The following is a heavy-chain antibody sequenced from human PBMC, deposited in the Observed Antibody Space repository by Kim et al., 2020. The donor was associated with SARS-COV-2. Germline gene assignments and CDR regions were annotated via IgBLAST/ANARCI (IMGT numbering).Heavy chain of an antibody. D-gene: IGHD2-15*01. Sequence: ASVKVSCKTSGYSFSAYSLTWVRQAPGQGLEWMGWISTYNGKTDYAPQLQGRVTMTIDSSTSTAYMELRSLTFDDTAMYYCARIHTHNWFDSWGQGTRITVAS. CDR3: ARIHTHNWFDS. J-gene: IGHJ5*01. V-gene: IGHV1-18*04. CDR2: ISTYNGKT. CDR1: GYSFSAYS.